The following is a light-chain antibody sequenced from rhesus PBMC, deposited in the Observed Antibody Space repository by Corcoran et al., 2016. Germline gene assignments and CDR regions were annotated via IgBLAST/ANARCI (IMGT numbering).Light chain of an antibody. CDR1: QSFSSS. J-gene: IGKJ2*01. V-gene: IGKV1-46*01. Sequence: DIQMTQSPSSLSASVGDTVTITCRASQSFSSSLAWYQQKPGKAPKLLIYSASIFQSGFPSRFSGSKSGTDFTLTISSLQPEDIASYYCQQYYSYPYSFGQGTKVEIK. CDR3: QQYYSYPYS. CDR2: SAS.